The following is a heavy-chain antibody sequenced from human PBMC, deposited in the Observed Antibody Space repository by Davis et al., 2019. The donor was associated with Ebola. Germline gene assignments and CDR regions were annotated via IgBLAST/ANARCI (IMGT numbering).Heavy chain of an antibody. D-gene: IGHD4-17*01. V-gene: IGHV3-23*01. J-gene: IGHJ4*02. CDR2: ISGSGGST. CDR1: GFTFSSYA. CDR3: TRVIDGDYDGN. Sequence: GESLKISCAASGFTFSSYAMSWVRQAPGKGLEWVSAISGSGGSTYYADSVKGRFTISRDNSKNTPYLQMNSLRAEDTAVYYCTRVIDGDYDGNWGQGTLVTVSS.